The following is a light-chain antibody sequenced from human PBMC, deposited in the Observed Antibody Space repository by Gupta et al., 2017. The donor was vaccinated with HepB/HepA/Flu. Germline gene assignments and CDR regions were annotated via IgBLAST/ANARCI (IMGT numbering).Light chain of an antibody. CDR3: QQYDNSPVT. CDR2: EAS. V-gene: IGKV3D-20*01. CDR1: QSVRSNS. J-gene: IGKJ4*01. Sequence: ETVLTQSPGTLSLSPGERATLSCGASQSVRSNSVAWYQQKPGLAPRLLIYEASKRAAGIPDRFSGRGSWTDFTLTSSRLEPEDFAVYFCQQYDNSPVTFGGGTKLEIK.